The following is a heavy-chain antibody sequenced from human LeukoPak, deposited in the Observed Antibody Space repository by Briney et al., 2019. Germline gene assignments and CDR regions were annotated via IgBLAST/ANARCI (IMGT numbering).Heavy chain of an antibody. CDR2: IYTSGST. J-gene: IGHJ4*02. D-gene: IGHD3-22*01. CDR3: ARSATYYYDSSGYYTVDHFDY. CDR1: GGSISSYY. V-gene: IGHV4-4*07. Sequence: SETLSLTCNVSGGSISSYYWTWIRQPAGKGLEWIGRIYTSGSTNYNPSLKSRVTMSVDTSKNQFSLKLSSVTAADTAVYYCARSATYYYDSSGYYTVDHFDYWGQGTLVTVSS.